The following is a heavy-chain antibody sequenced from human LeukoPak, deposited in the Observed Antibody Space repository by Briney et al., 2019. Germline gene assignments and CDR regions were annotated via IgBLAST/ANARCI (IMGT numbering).Heavy chain of an antibody. D-gene: IGHD2-15*01. CDR2: ISGYNGNT. V-gene: IGHV1-18*01. CDR3: ARVVVAATSYIHDY. Sequence: ASVKVSCKASGYTFTSYGISWVRQAPGQGLEWMGWISGYNGNTNYAQKLPGRVTMTTDTSTSTAYMELRSLRSDDTAVYYCARVVVAATSYIHDYWGQGTLVTVSS. J-gene: IGHJ4*02. CDR1: GYTFTSYG.